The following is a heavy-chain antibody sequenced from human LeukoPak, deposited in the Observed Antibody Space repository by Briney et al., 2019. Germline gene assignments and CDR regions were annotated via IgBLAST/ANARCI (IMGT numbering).Heavy chain of an antibody. J-gene: IGHJ6*03. CDR1: GGSISSGDYY. CDR3: ARDKEATDNYYYYMDV. D-gene: IGHD5-12*01. V-gene: IGHV4-30-4*08. CDR2: IYYSGST. Sequence: SETLSLTCTVSGGSISSGDYYWSWTRQPPGKGLEWIGYIYYSGSTYYNPSLKSRVTISVDTSKNQFSLKLSSVTAADTAVYYCARDKEATDNYYYYMDVWGKGTTVTVSS.